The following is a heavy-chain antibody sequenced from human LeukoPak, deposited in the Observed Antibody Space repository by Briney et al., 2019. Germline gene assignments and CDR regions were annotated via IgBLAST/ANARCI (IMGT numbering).Heavy chain of an antibody. D-gene: IGHD6-13*01. CDR2: INPNSGGT. J-gene: IGHJ3*02. CDR3: AREAKYSSSWSHAFDI. V-gene: IGHV1-2*06. CDR1: GYTFTGYY. Sequence: ASVKVSCKASGYTFTGYYMHWVRQASGQGLEWMGRINPNSGGTNYAQKFQGRVTMTRDTSISTAYMELSRLRSDDTAVYYCAREAKYSSSWSHAFDIWGQGTMVTVSS.